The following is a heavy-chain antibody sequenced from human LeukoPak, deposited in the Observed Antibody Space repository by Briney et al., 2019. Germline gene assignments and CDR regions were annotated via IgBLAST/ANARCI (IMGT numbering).Heavy chain of an antibody. CDR2: MSPVANTI. D-gene: IGHD1-26*01. CDR1: GFRFSGYS. Sequence: GGSLRLSCAASGFRFSGYSMNWVRQAPGKGLEWLSYMSPVANTIYYADSVTGRFTISRDNSRNTLYLQMDSLKTEDTAVYYCAKGELHFDTCSFDYWGQGTLVTVSS. CDR3: AKGELHFDTCSFDY. J-gene: IGHJ4*02. V-gene: IGHV3-48*01.